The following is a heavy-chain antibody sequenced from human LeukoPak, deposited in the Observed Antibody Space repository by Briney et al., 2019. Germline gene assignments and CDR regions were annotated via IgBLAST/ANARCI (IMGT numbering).Heavy chain of an antibody. Sequence: GGSLRLSCSASGFTFSLFGMNWVRQAPGKGLEWVSSISGSGNHIYYADSVKGRFILSRDNAKDSLFLQMNSLRPADTSVYYCTSLRRQYYYCMDIWGKGTTVIVS. CDR2: ISGSGNHI. CDR1: GFTFSLFG. V-gene: IGHV3-21*01. J-gene: IGHJ6*03. CDR3: TSLRRQYYYCMDI. D-gene: IGHD4-11*01.